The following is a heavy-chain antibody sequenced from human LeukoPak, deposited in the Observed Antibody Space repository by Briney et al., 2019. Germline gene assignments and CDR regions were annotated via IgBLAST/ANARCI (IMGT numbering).Heavy chain of an antibody. Sequence: GGSLRLSCAASGFTFSSYGMRWVRQAPGKGLEWVAVISYDGSNKYYADSVKGRFTISRDNSKNTLYLQMNSLRAEDTAVYYCAKGHPYDFWSGYYSYWGQGTLVTVSS. CDR1: GFTFSSYG. V-gene: IGHV3-30*18. J-gene: IGHJ4*02. CDR2: ISYDGSNK. CDR3: AKGHPYDFWSGYYSY. D-gene: IGHD3-3*01.